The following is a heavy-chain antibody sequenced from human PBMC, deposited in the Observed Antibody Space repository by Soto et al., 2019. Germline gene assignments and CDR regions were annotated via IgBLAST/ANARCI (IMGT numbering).Heavy chain of an antibody. CDR2: IKSKTDGGTT. J-gene: IGHJ5*02. CDR3: TTEGAYYDYVWGSYRRNWFDP. Sequence: GGSLRLSCAASGFTFDDYAMHWVRQAPGKGLEWVSGIKSKTDGGTTDYAAPVKGRFTISRDDSKNTLYLQMNSLKTEDTAVYYCTTEGAYYDYVWGSYRRNWFDPWGQGTLVTVSS. CDR1: GFTFDDYA. V-gene: IGHV3-15*07. D-gene: IGHD3-16*02.